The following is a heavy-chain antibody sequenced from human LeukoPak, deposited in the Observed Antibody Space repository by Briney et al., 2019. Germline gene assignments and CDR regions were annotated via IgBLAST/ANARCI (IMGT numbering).Heavy chain of an antibody. V-gene: IGHV3-33*08. Sequence: PGGSLRLSCAASGFTFSSYGMHWVRQAPGKGLEWVAVIWYDGSNKYYADSVKGRFTISRDNSKNTLYLQMNSLRAEDTAVYYCARDLGATTSYFDYWGQGTLVTVSS. CDR3: ARDLGATTSYFDY. J-gene: IGHJ4*02. D-gene: IGHD1-26*01. CDR2: IWYDGSNK. CDR1: GFTFSSYG.